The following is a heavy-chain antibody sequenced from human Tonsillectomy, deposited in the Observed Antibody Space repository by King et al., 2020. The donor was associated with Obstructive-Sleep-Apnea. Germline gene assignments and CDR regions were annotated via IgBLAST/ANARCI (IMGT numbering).Heavy chain of an antibody. D-gene: IGHD5-12*01. Sequence: VQLVESGGGLVQPGGSLRLSCAASGFTFSSYAMSWVRQAPGKGLEWVSAISGSGGSTYYADSVKGRFTISRDNSKNTLYLQMNSLRAEDTAVYYCAKDLDGYSGYDFVWYFDLWGRGTLVTVSS. J-gene: IGHJ2*01. V-gene: IGHV3-23*04. CDR3: AKDLDGYSGYDFVWYFDL. CDR2: ISGSGGST. CDR1: GFTFSSYA.